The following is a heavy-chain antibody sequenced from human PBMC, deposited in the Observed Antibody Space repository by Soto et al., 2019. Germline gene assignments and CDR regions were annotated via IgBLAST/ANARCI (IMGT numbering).Heavy chain of an antibody. CDR2: ISANADNA. J-gene: IGHJ4*02. V-gene: IGHV3-23*01. Sequence: PGGSLRLSCVDSGFRFRNYGMSWVRQAPGKGLEWVSDISANADNAYYADSVKGRFTISRDNSKNTVYLQMNSLRAEDTAVYYCAKDLEWLLRHFENWGQGTLVTVSS. D-gene: IGHD3-22*01. CDR3: AKDLEWLLRHFEN. CDR1: GFRFRNYG.